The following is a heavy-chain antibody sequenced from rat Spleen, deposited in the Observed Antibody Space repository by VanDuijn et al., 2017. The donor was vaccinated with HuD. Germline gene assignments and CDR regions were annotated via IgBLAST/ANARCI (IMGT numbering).Heavy chain of an antibody. Sequence: EVQLVESGGGLVQPGRSLKLSCAASGFTFSSFPMAWVRQAPKKGLEWVAYISSGGGGIYYPDNVKGRFTISRDNAKNALYLQMNNLRSEDTAIYYCIKVLGNWFAYWGQGTLVTVSS. CDR1: GFTFSSFP. D-gene: IGHD5-1*01. CDR2: ISSGGGGI. CDR3: IKVLGNWFAY. V-gene: IGHV5-46*01. J-gene: IGHJ3*01.